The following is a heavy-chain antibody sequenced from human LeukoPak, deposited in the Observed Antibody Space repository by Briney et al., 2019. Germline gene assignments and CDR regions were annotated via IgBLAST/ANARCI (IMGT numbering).Heavy chain of an antibody. D-gene: IGHD6-13*01. CDR2: ISSSGSTI. J-gene: IGHJ4*02. CDR1: GFTSSDYY. V-gene: IGHV3-11*01. Sequence: GGSLRLSCAASGFTSSDYYMSWVRQAPGKGLEWVSYISSSGSTIYYADSVKGRFTISRDNAKNSLYLQMNSLRAEDTAVYYCARLWTSYNSSPIGDSWGQGTLVTVSP. CDR3: ARLWTSYNSSPIGDS.